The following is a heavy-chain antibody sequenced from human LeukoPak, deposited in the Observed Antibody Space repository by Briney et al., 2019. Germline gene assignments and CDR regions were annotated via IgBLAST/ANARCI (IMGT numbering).Heavy chain of an antibody. CDR2: IYHSGST. Sequence: SETLSLTCTVSGYSISSGYYWGWIRQPPGKGLEWIGSIYHSGSTYYNPSLKSRVTISVDTSKNQFSLKLSSVTAADTAVYYCVREVRRPYCSGGSCYSSVYFDYWGQGTLVTVSS. CDR1: GYSISSGYY. CDR3: VREVRRPYCSGGSCYSSVYFDY. D-gene: IGHD2-15*01. V-gene: IGHV4-38-2*02. J-gene: IGHJ4*02.